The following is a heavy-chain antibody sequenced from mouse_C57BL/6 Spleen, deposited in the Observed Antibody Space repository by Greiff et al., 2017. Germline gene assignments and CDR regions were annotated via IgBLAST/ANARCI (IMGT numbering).Heavy chain of an antibody. V-gene: IGHV1-52*01. CDR3: ARPNDYGSPFDV. CDR1: GYTFTSYW. J-gene: IGHJ1*03. Sequence: QVQLQQPGAELVRPGSSVKLSCTASGYTFTSYWMHWVKQRPIQGLEWIGNIDPSDSETHYNQKFKDKATMTVDKSSSTAYMQLSSLTSEDSAVYYGARPNDYGSPFDVWGTGTTVTVSS. D-gene: IGHD1-1*01. CDR2: IDPSDSET.